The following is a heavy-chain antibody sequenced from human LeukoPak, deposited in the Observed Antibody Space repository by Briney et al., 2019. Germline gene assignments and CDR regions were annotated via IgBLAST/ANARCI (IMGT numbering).Heavy chain of an antibody. CDR1: GGSISSYY. Sequence: TSETLSLTCTVSGGSISSYYWSWIRQPAGKGLEWIGRIYTSGSTNYNPSLKSRVTMSVDTSKNQFSLKLSSVTAADTAVYYCAREAAANYYYYYYMDVWGKGTTVTVSS. J-gene: IGHJ6*03. CDR3: AREAAANYYYYYYMDV. D-gene: IGHD2-2*01. V-gene: IGHV4-4*07. CDR2: IYTSGST.